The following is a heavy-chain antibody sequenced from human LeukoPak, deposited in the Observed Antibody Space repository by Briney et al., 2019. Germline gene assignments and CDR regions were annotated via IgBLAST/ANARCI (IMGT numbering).Heavy chain of an antibody. V-gene: IGHV3-30*03. D-gene: IGHD3-10*01. CDR1: GFTFSSYG. Sequence: PGGSLRLSCAASGFTFSSYGMHWVRQAPGKGLEWVAVISYDGSNKYYADSVKGRFTISRDNAKNTLYLQMNSLRAEDTAVYYCARSYGSGSPLDYWGQGTLVTVSS. CDR2: ISYDGSNK. CDR3: ARSYGSGSPLDY. J-gene: IGHJ4*02.